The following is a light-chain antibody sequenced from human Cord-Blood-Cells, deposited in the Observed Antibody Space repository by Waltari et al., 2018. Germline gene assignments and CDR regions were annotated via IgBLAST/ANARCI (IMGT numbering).Light chain of an antibody. Sequence: QSALTQPASVSGSPGQSITISCTGTSSDVGSYNLVSWYQQHPGKAPKLMIYEGSKRPSGVSNRFSGSKSGNTASLTISRLQAEDEADYYCCSYAGSVFGTGTKVTVL. CDR3: CSYAGSV. J-gene: IGLJ1*01. V-gene: IGLV2-23*01. CDR1: SSDVGSYNL. CDR2: EGS.